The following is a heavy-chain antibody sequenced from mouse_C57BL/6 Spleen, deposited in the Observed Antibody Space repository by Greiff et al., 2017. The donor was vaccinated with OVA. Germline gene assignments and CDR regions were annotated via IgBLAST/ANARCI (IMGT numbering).Heavy chain of an antibody. J-gene: IGHJ2*01. CDR1: GFTFSSYA. CDR3: ARSTGYFDY. V-gene: IGHV5-4*01. D-gene: IGHD4-1*02. Sequence: EVQVVESGGGLVKPGGSLKLSCAASGFTFSSYAMSWVRQTPEKRLEWVATISDGGSYTSYPDNVKGRFTISRDNAKNNLYLQMSHLKSEDTAMYYCARSTGYFDYWGQGTTLTVSS. CDR2: ISDGGSYT.